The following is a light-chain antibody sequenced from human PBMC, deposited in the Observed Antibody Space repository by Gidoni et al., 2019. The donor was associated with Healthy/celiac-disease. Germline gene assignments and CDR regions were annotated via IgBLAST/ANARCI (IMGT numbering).Light chain of an antibody. CDR3: QQYGSSLFT. Sequence: ERVLTQSPGTLSLSPGERATLSCRASQSVSSSYLAWYQHKPGQAPRLLIYGASSRATGNPDRFSGSGSGTDFTLTISRLEPEDFAVYYCQQYGSSLFTFGPGTKVDIK. V-gene: IGKV3-20*01. CDR1: QSVSSSY. J-gene: IGKJ3*01. CDR2: GAS.